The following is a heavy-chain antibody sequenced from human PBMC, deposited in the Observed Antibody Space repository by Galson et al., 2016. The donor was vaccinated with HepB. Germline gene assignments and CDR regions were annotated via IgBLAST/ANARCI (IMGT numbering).Heavy chain of an antibody. Sequence: SLRLSCAASGFTFSSYSMNWVRQPPGMGLEWVSSISSSSSYIYYADSVKGRFTISRDNAENSLYLQMNSLRAEDTAVYYCARDRFAIAAVIEGFNWFDPWGQGALVTVSS. CDR2: ISSSSSYI. J-gene: IGHJ5*02. V-gene: IGHV3-21*01. CDR3: ARDRFAIAAVIEGFNWFDP. D-gene: IGHD6-13*01. CDR1: GFTFSSYS.